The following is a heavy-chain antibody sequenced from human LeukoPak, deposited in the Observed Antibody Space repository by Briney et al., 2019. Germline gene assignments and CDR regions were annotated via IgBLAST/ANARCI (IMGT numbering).Heavy chain of an antibody. CDR3: ARLGYYDPVPDY. V-gene: IGHV4-39*01. CDR2: IYYSGST. D-gene: IGHD3-22*01. Sequence: PSETLSLTCTVSGGSISSSSYYWGWIRQPPGKGLEWIGSIYYSGSTYYNPSLKSRVTISVDTSKNQFSLKLSSVTAADTAVYYCARLGYYDPVPDYWGQGTLVTVSS. CDR1: GGSISSSSYY. J-gene: IGHJ4*02.